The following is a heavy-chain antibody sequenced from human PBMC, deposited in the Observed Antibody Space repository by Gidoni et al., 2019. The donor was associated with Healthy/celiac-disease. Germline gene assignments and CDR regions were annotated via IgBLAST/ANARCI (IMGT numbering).Heavy chain of an antibody. J-gene: IGHJ3*02. CDR2: ISVSGGST. CDR1: GFTFSSYS. CDR3: ATWIQLWSRADAFDI. V-gene: IGHV3-23*01. Sequence: EVPLLESGGGLVQPGGSLRLSCAASGFTFSSYSMHWVLQAPGKGLEWVSAISVSGGSTYYADAVKRRFTISRDNSKNTLYLQMNSLRSEDTAVYYCATWIQLWSRADAFDIWGQGTMVTVSS. D-gene: IGHD5-18*01.